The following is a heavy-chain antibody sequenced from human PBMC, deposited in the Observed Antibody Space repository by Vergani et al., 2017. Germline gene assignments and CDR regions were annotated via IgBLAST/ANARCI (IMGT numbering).Heavy chain of an antibody. CDR3: ARRDYLTSYFDY. Sequence: QLQLQESGPGLVKPSETLSLTCTVSGGSISSSSYYWGWIRQPPGKGLEWIGSIYYSGSTYYNPSLKSRVTISVDTSKNQFSLKLSSVTAADTAVYYCARRDYLTSYFDYWGQGTLVTVSS. V-gene: IGHV4-39*01. CDR1: GGSISSSSYY. J-gene: IGHJ4*02. D-gene: IGHD3-16*01. CDR2: IYYSGST.